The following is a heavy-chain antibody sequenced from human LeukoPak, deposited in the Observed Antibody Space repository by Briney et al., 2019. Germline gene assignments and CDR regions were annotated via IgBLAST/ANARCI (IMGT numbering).Heavy chain of an antibody. J-gene: IGHJ4*02. CDR1: GFTFSSYS. CDR3: ARDYCSSTSCYLVN. V-gene: IGHV3-21*01. D-gene: IGHD2-2*01. Sequence: PGGSLRLSCAASGFTFSSYSMNWVRQAPGKGLEWVSSISISSSSYIYYADSVKGRFTISRDNAKNSLYLQMNSLRAEDTAVYYCARDYCSSTSCYLVNWGQGTLVTVSS. CDR2: ISISSSSYI.